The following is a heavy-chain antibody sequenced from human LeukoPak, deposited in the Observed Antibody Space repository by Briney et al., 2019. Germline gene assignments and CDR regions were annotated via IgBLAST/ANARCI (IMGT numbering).Heavy chain of an antibody. CDR1: GFTFSSYA. J-gene: IGHJ5*02. V-gene: IGHV3-23*01. CDR2: ISGSGGST. Sequence: GGSLRLSCAASGFTFSSYAISWVRQAPGKGLEWVSAISGSGGSTYYADSVKGRFTISRDNSKNTLYLQMNSLRAEDTAVYYCAKESLYSSSWYGGYNWFDPWGQGTLVTVSS. CDR3: AKESLYSSSWYGGYNWFDP. D-gene: IGHD6-13*01.